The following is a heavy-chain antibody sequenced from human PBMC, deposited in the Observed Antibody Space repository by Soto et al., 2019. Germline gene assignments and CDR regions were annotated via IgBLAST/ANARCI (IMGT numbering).Heavy chain of an antibody. J-gene: IGHJ4*02. CDR1: GYTFTSYA. V-gene: IGHV1-3*01. CDR3: ARVARSTMVGATLPFNY. CDR2: INAGNGNT. D-gene: IGHD1-26*01. Sequence: QVQLVQSGAEVKKPGASVKVSCKASGYTFTSYAMHWVRQAPGQRLEWMGWINAGNGNTKYSQKFQGRVTITRDTSASTAYMELSSLRSEDTAVYYCARVARSTMVGATLPFNYWGQGTLVTVSS.